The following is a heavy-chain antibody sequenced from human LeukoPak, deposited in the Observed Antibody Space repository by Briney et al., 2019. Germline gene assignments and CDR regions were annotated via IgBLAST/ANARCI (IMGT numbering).Heavy chain of an antibody. CDR3: AKRDTSGLYYFDY. Sequence: GGSLRLSCAASGXTFGTYAMSWVRQAPGKGLESVSSISRNGGGTYYADSVKGRFTISRDNSKNTLYLQMNSLRAEDTAIYYCAKRDTSGLYYFDYWGQGTLVTVSS. CDR2: ISRNGGGT. D-gene: IGHD3-22*01. V-gene: IGHV3-23*01. J-gene: IGHJ4*02. CDR1: GXTFGTYA.